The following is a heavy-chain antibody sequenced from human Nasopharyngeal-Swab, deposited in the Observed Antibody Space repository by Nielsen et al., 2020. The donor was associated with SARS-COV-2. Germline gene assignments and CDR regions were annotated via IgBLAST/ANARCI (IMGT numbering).Heavy chain of an antibody. Sequence: GESLKISCAASGFTFSSYSMNWVRQAPGKGLEWVSYISSSSSTIYYADSVKGRFTISRDNSENTLYLQMNSLRAEDTAVYYYARDGQSYGMDVWGQGTTVTVSS. CDR2: ISSSSSTI. CDR1: GFTFSSYS. J-gene: IGHJ6*02. V-gene: IGHV3-48*01. CDR3: ARDGQSYGMDV.